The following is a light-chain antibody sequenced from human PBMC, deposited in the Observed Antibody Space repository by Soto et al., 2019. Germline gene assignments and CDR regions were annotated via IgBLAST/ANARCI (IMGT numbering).Light chain of an antibody. CDR3: LLSYSGARRGV. Sequence: QAVVTQEPSLTVSPGGTVTLTCGSSTGAVTSGHYPYWFQQKPGQAPRTLIYDTSNKXSWTPARFXGSLLGGKXALTLSGXXXXXXXXXYCLLSYSGARRGVFGGGTKLTVL. V-gene: IGLV7-46*01. CDR2: DTS. CDR1: TGAVTSGHY. J-gene: IGLJ2*01.